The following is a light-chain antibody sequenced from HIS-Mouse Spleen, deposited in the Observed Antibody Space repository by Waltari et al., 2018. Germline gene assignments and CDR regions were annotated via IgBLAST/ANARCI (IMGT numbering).Light chain of an antibody. J-gene: IGLJ2*01. V-gene: IGLV2-23*01. CDR2: EGS. Sequence: QSALTQPASVSGSPGQSITISCTGTSSDVGSYNLVSWYQQHPGKAPKLMIYEGSKRPSGVSNRFSGSKSGNTASLTISGLQAEDEADYYCCSYAGSSYVVFSGGTKLTVL. CDR3: CSYAGSSYVV. CDR1: SSDVGSYNL.